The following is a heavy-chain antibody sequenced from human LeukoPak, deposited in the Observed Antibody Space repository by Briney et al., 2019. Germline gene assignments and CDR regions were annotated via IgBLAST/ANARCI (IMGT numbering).Heavy chain of an antibody. CDR3: ARGSRGYSYG. J-gene: IGHJ4*02. CDR1: GASVSSGSYY. D-gene: IGHD5-18*01. Sequence: SETLSLTCTVSGASVSSGSYYWSWIRQPPGKGLEWIGYIYYSGSTNYNPSLKSRVTISVDTAKNQFSLKLSSVTAADTAVYYCARGSRGYSYGWGQGTLVTVSS. V-gene: IGHV4-61*01. CDR2: IYYSGST.